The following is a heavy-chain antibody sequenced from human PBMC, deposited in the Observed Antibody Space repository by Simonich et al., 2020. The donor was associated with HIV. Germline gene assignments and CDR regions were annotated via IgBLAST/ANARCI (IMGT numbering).Heavy chain of an antibody. CDR3: ARQSLAARLFDD. Sequence: QALLKQWGTGLLKPSEHLSLTCAVYAGSFSGHYWSWIRQFPGKGLEWIAEINHSGSTIYSPSLKSRVTISVDPSKNQFSLKLSSVTAADTAVYYCARQSLAARLFDDWGQGTLVTVSS. V-gene: IGHV4-34*01. CDR2: INHSGST. J-gene: IGHJ4*02. D-gene: IGHD6-6*01. CDR1: AGSFSGHY.